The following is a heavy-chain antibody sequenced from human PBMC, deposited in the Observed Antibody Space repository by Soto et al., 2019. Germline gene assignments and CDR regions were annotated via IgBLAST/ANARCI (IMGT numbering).Heavy chain of an antibody. CDR1: GDSVSSNSAA. J-gene: IGHJ4*02. CDR2: TYYRSNWHN. V-gene: IGHV6-1*01. CDR3: ARDTGSSWSTFDY. D-gene: IGHD6-13*01. Sequence: SQTLSLTCAISGDSVSSNSAAWNWFRQSPSRGLEWLGRTYYRSNWHNDYAVSVNSRITINQDTSKNQFSLQLNSVTPEDAAVYYCARDTGSSWSTFDYWGQGTLVTVSS.